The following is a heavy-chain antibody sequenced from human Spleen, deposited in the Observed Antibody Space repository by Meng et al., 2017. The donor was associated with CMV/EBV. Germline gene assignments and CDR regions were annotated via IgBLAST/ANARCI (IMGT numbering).Heavy chain of an antibody. CDR2: IYYRGST. V-gene: IGHV4-59*12. CDR3: AREGYCSGTSCYSSSYYYGMDV. CDR1: GGSIRSYY. D-gene: IGHD2-2*02. Sequence: GSLRLSCTVSGGSIRSYYWSWIRQPPGKGLEWIGYIYYRGSTNYNPSLKSRVTISVDTSNNPCSLKLNSLTAADTAVYYGAREGYCSGTSCYSSSYYYGMDVWGQGTTVTVSS. J-gene: IGHJ6*02.